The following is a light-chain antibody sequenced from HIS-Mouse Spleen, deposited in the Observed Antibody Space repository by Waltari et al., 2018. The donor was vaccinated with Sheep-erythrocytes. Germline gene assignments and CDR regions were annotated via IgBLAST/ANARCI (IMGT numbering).Light chain of an antibody. V-gene: IGKV3-15*01. J-gene: IGKJ2*01. CDR3: QQYNNWPPRYT. CDR1: QSVSSN. Sequence: EIVMTQSQATLSVSPGERATLSCRASQSVSSNVAWYQQKPGQAPRLLIYGASTRAPGIPARFSGSGSGTEFTLTISSMQSEDFAVYYCQQYNNWPPRYTFGQGTKLEIK. CDR2: GAS.